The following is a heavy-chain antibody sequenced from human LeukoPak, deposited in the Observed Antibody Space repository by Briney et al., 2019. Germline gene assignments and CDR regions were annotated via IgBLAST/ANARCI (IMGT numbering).Heavy chain of an antibody. Sequence: PGGSLRLSCAASGFTVSTNYMSWVRQAPGKGLEWVAVIYSDGKTYYADSVKGRFTISRDNSKNTLWLQMNSLRTEDTAVYCCARIHSGDDFWGQGTLVTVSS. J-gene: IGHJ4*02. V-gene: IGHV3-53*01. D-gene: IGHD5-12*01. CDR2: IYSDGKT. CDR1: GFTVSTNY. CDR3: ARIHSGDDF.